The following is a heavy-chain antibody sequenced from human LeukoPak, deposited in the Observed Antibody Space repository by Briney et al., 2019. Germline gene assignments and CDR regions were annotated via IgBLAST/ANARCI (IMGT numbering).Heavy chain of an antibody. Sequence: PGGSLRLSCAASGFTLSNYAMNWVRQAPGKGLEWVSAISGSGGSTYYADSVKGRFTISRDNSKNTLYLQMNSLRAEDTAVYYCAKGADYYYYYMDVWGKGTTVTVSS. V-gene: IGHV3-23*01. CDR1: GFTLSNYA. D-gene: IGHD6-19*01. J-gene: IGHJ6*03. CDR3: AKGADYYYYYMDV. CDR2: ISGSGGST.